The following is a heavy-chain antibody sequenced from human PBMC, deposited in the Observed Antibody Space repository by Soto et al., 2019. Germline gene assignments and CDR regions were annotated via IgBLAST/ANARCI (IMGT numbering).Heavy chain of an antibody. D-gene: IGHD3-3*01. J-gene: IGHJ6*02. Sequence: GESLKISCKGSGYSFTSYWIGWVRQMPGKGLEWMGIIYPGDSDTRYSPSFQGQVTLSADESISTAYLQWSSLKASDTAMYYCARQVFGVVSNYGMDVWGQGTTVTLSS. V-gene: IGHV5-51*01. CDR3: ARQVFGVVSNYGMDV. CDR1: GYSFTSYW. CDR2: IYPGDSDT.